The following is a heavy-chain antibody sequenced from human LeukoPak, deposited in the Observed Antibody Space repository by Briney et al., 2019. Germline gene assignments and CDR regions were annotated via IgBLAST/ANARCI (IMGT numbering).Heavy chain of an antibody. D-gene: IGHD3-9*01. CDR1: GFSVSSNY. Sequence: PGGSLRLSCAASGFSVSSNYMSWVRQAPGKGLEWISVLYISGSTYYADSVKGRFTISRDNSKNTLFLQMNSLGAEDTAVYYCARDPGTGYPIHYWGQGTLVTVSS. CDR2: LYISGST. V-gene: IGHV3-53*01. J-gene: IGHJ4*02. CDR3: ARDPGTGYPIHY.